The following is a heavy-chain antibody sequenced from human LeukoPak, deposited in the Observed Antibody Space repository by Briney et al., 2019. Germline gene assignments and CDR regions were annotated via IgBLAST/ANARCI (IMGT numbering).Heavy chain of an antibody. CDR1: GFTFSSYS. CDR3: AKGSDTYYDFWSGATIYYYYMDV. J-gene: IGHJ6*03. D-gene: IGHD3-3*01. V-gene: IGHV3-23*01. Sequence: GGSLRLSCAASGFTFSSYSMSWVRQAPGKGLEWGSAISGSGGSTYYADSVKGRFTISRDNSKNTLYLKMNSPRAEETAVYYCAKGSDTYYDFWSGATIYYYYMDVWGKGTTVTVSS. CDR2: ISGSGGST.